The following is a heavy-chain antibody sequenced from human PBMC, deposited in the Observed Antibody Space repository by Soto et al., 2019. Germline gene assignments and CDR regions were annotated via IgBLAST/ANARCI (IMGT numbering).Heavy chain of an antibody. V-gene: IGHV1-69*13. D-gene: IGHD3-22*01. J-gene: IGHJ3*02. CDR1: GGTFSSYA. CDR2: IIPIFGTA. CDR3: ARGLGYYYDSSGPFNDAFDI. Sequence: RASVKVSCKASGGTFSSYAISWVRQAPGQGXEWMGGIIPIFGTANYAQKFQGRVTITADESTSTAYMELSSLRSEDTAVYYCARGLGYYYDSSGPFNDAFDIWGQGTMVTVS.